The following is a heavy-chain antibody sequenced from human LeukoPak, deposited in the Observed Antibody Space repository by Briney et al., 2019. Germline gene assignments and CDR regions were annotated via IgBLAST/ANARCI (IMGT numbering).Heavy chain of an antibody. CDR2: IGSTDI. Sequence: GGSLTLSCAASGFTFNICAMSWLRQAPGKGLEWVSSIGSTDIYYADSVKGRFTVSRDNSNNTLYLQLNNLRAEDSAVYYCAKDATTGNGIWDHFGNWGQGTLVTVSS. J-gene: IGHJ4*02. CDR1: GFTFNICA. D-gene: IGHD1-1*01. CDR3: AKDATTGNGIWDHFGN. V-gene: IGHV3-23*01.